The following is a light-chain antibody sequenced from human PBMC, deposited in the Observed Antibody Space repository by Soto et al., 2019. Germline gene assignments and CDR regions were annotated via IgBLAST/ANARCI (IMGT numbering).Light chain of an antibody. CDR3: QQYGTSPWT. J-gene: IGKJ1*01. CDR1: QSVSSSY. CDR2: GAS. V-gene: IGKV3-20*01. Sequence: IVLTHSPSSRSSSPGETATLSCMSSQSVSSSYLAWYQQKPGQAPRLLIYGASSRATGIPDRFSGSGSGTDFTLTISRLEPEDFAVYYCQQYGTSPWTFGQGTKVDIK.